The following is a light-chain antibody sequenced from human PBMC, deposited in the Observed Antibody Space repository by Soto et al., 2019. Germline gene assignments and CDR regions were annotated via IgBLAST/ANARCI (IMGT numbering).Light chain of an antibody. CDR3: KSYAGSNNYV. Sequence: QSVLTQPPSASGSPGQSVTISCTGTKNDIGVYDFVSWYQHHPGKAPRLIIYEVVQRPSGVPDRFSGSKSGNTASLTVSGLQAADEAAYFCKSYAGSNNYVSGSGTKVTVL. V-gene: IGLV2-8*01. J-gene: IGLJ1*01. CDR1: KNDIGVYDF. CDR2: EVV.